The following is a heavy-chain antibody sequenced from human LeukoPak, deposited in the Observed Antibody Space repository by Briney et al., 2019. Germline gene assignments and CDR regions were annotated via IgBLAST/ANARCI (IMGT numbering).Heavy chain of an antibody. Sequence: NSSETLSLTCSISGYSISSGYFWGWIRQPPGKGLEWIGNIYHDGITYYNPSLKSRDTISLDPSKNQFSLKLTSVAAADTALYHCARVHYYDASDYSTSNWFDPWGQGTLVTVSS. D-gene: IGHD3-22*01. CDR3: ARVHYYDASDYSTSNWFDP. V-gene: IGHV4-38-2*02. CDR1: GYSISSGYF. J-gene: IGHJ5*02. CDR2: IYHDGIT.